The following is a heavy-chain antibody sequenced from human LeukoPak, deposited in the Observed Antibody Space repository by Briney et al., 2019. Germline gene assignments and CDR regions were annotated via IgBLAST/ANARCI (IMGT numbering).Heavy chain of an antibody. CDR2: NSGSGGRT. D-gene: IGHD3-22*01. J-gene: IGHJ3*02. V-gene: IGHV3-23*01. Sequence: GSLSFSCAASGFTSSSYAMSWVRPAPGKGLEWGSANSGSGGRTYYADSVKGRFTISRDNSKNTLYLQMNSLRAEDTAVYYCAKSMIVVVSDAFDIWGQGTMVTVSS. CDR3: AKSMIVVVSDAFDI. CDR1: GFTSSSYA.